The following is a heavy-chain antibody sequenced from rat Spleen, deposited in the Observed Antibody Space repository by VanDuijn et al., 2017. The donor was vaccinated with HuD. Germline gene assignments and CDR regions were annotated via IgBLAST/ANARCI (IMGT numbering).Heavy chain of an antibody. CDR2: ISYDGGST. J-gene: IGHJ3*01. Sequence: EVQLVESGGGLVQPGRSMKLSCAASGFTFSNYGMAWVRQAPKKGLEWVAHISYDGGSTHYRDSVKGRFTISRDNAKSTLYLQMDSLRSEDTATYYCTTARILGFAYWGQGTLVTVSS. CDR3: TTARILGFAY. V-gene: IGHV5-20*01. CDR1: GFTFSNYG. D-gene: IGHD4-2*01.